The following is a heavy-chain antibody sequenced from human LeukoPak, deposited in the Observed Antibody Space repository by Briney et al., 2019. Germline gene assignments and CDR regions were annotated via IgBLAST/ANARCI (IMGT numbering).Heavy chain of an antibody. CDR1: GYTFTSYY. D-gene: IGHD3-10*01. J-gene: IGHJ6*03. CDR2: INPSGGST. Sequence: ASVKVSCKASGYTFTSYYMHWVRQAPGQGLEWMGIINPSGGSTSCAQKFQGRVTMTRDTSTSTVYMELSSLRSEDTAVYYCGGYYYGSGKCYYSMDVWGKGTTVTISS. V-gene: IGHV1-46*01. CDR3: GGYYYGSGKCYYSMDV.